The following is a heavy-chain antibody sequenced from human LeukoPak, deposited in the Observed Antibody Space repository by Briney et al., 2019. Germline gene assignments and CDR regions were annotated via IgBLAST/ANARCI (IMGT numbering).Heavy chain of an antibody. D-gene: IGHD6-25*01. J-gene: IGHJ4*02. CDR3: ATVGGHDY. CDR1: GFTFDDYA. Sequence: GRSLRLSCAPSGFTFDDYAMHWVRHAPGKGLEWVSLISGDGGRTYYADSVKGRFTISRDNSKNSLYLQMNSLRTEDTALYSCATVGGHDYWGQGTLVTVSS. CDR2: ISGDGGRT. V-gene: IGHV3-43*02.